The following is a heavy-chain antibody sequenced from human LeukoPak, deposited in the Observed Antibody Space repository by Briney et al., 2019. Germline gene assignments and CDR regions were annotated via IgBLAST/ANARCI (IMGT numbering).Heavy chain of an antibody. D-gene: IGHD6-13*01. Sequence: GGSLRLSCAASGFTFSSYSMNWVRQAPGKGLEWVSSISSSSSYIYYADSVKSRFTISRDNAKNSLYLQMNSLRAEDTAVYYCARGGRAAAGSLGYWGQGTLVTVSS. CDR2: ISSSSSYI. J-gene: IGHJ4*02. CDR3: ARGGRAAAGSLGY. V-gene: IGHV3-21*01. CDR1: GFTFSSYS.